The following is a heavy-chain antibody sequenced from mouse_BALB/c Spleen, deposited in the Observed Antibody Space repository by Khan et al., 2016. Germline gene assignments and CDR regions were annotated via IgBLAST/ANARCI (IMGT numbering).Heavy chain of an antibody. CDR3: ARNYYSSSSGFAY. Sequence: QVQLQQSGAELVKPGASVRLSCQASGYTFTNYDINWVRQRPEQGLEWLGWIFPGDGSTKYNEKFKGKATLTTDKSFSTAYLQLSRLTSEDSAVYFCARNYYSSSSGFAYWGQGTLVPVSA. V-gene: IGHV1S56*01. CDR1: GYTFTNYD. D-gene: IGHD1-1*01. CDR2: IFPGDGST. J-gene: IGHJ3*01.